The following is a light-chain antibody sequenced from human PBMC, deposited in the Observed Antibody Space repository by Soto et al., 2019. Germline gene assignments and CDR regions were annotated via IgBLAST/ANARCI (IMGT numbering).Light chain of an antibody. J-gene: IGLJ2*01. V-gene: IGLV2-14*01. CDR3: SSYTSSSTLAV. CDR2: DVN. CDR1: SSDVGGYNY. Sequence: QSALTQPDSVSGSPGQSITISCTGTSSDVGGYNYVSWYQQEPGKAPKLIIYDVNNRPSGVSNRFSGSKSGNTASLTISGLQAEDEAYYYCSSYTSSSTLAVFGGGTKVTVL.